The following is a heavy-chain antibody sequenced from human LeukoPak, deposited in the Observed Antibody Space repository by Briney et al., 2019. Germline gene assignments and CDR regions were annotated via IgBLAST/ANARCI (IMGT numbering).Heavy chain of an antibody. CDR1: GYTFTGYY. CDR2: INPNSGGT. J-gene: IGHJ3*02. Sequence: ASVKVSCKASGYTFTGYYMHWARQAPGQGLEWMGWINPNSGGTNYAQKFQGRVTMTRDTSISTAYMELSRLRSDDTAVYYCARHVPGIAVVAFDIWGQGTMVTVSS. D-gene: IGHD6-19*01. V-gene: IGHV1-2*02. CDR3: ARHVPGIAVVAFDI.